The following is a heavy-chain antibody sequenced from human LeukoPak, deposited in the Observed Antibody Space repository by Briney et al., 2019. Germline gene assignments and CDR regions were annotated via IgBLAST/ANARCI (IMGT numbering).Heavy chain of an antibody. CDR1: GNYW. Sequence: GGSLRLSCAASGNYWMHWVRQAPGKGLAWVSHINSDGSWTSYADSVKGRFTISKGNAKNTVYLQMNSLRAEDTAAYYCVSFYETYWGRGTLVTVSS. CDR3: VSFYETY. J-gene: IGHJ4*02. CDR2: INSDGSWT. V-gene: IGHV3-74*01. D-gene: IGHD2/OR15-2a*01.